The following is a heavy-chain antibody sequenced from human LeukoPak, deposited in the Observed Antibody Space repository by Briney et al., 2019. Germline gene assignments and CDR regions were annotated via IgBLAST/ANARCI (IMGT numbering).Heavy chain of an antibody. CDR3: TGVSRSSWYDY. CDR1: GFTFSYAW. CDR2: IKSKTDGGTP. J-gene: IGHJ4*02. D-gene: IGHD6-13*01. Sequence: GGSLRLSCAASGFTFSYAWMRWVRQAPGKGLEWVGRIKSKTDGGTPDYAAPVKGRFTISRDDSKNTLYLQMNSLKTEDTAVYYCTGVSRSSWYDYWGQGTLVTVSS. V-gene: IGHV3-15*01.